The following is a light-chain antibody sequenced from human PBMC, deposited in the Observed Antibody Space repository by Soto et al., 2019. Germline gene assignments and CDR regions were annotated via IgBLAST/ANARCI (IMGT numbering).Light chain of an antibody. CDR3: QQSYSTPIT. CDR2: AAS. V-gene: IGKV1-39*01. J-gene: IGKJ5*01. Sequence: DIQMTQSPSSLSASVGDRVTITCRASQSSSSYLNWYQQKPGKAPKLLIYAASSLQSGVPSRFSGSGSGTDFTLTISSLQPEDCATYYCQQSYSTPITFGQGTRLEIK. CDR1: QSSSSY.